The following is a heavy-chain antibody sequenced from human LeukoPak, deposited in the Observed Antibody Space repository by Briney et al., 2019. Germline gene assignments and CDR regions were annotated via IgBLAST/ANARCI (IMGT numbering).Heavy chain of an antibody. V-gene: IGHV1-2*04. CDR3: ARDGVDDSSGYYHFDY. CDR2: INPNSGGT. CDR1: GYTFTGYY. D-gene: IGHD3-22*01. Sequence: ASVKVSCKASGYTFTGYYMHWVRQAPGQGLEWMGWINPNSGGTNYAQKFQGWVTMTRDTSISTAYMELSRLRSDGTAVYYCARDGVDDSSGYYHFDYWGQGTLVTVSS. J-gene: IGHJ4*02.